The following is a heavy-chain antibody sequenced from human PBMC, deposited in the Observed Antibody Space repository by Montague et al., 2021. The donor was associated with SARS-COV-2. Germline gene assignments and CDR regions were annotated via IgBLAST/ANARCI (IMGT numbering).Heavy chain of an antibody. CDR1: GFTFSSYW. V-gene: IGHV3-7*01. CDR3: AISTTAATGAVGY. Sequence: SLRLSCAASGFTFSSYWMSWVRQAPGKGLEWVANIDQNGSEKYYVDSVNGRFTISRDNARNSLYLQMNSLRVDDTAVYYCAISTTAATGAVGYWGQGTLVIVSS. D-gene: IGHD2-2*01. J-gene: IGHJ4*02. CDR2: IDQNGSEK.